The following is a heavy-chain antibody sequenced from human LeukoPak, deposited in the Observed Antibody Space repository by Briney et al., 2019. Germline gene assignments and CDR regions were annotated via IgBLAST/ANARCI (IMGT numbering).Heavy chain of an antibody. D-gene: IGHD5-18*01. J-gene: IGHJ4*02. CDR2: VRRGGDEI. CDR3: ARDRSDRGYSYGRDFDY. Sequence: PGGSLTLSCAASAFSFSSSEMNWVRQAPGEGLQWISYVRRGGDEIYDADSVKGRFTVSRDNAKNSLYMQMNSLRVEDTAVYYCARDRSDRGYSYGRDFDYWGQGTLVTVSS. V-gene: IGHV3-48*03. CDR1: AFSFSSSE.